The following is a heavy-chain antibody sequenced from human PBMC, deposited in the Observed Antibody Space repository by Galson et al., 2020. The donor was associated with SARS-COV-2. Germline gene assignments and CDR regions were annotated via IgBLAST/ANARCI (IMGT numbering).Heavy chain of an antibody. CDR2: INSDGSST. Sequence: GGSLRLSCATSGFTFSSYWMHWVRQAPGKGLVWVSRINSDGSSTSYADSVKGRFTISRDNAKNTLYLQMNSLRAEDTAVYYCAGGYSYGYSFDYWGQGTLVTVSS. V-gene: IGHV3-74*01. D-gene: IGHD5-18*01. J-gene: IGHJ4*02. CDR1: GFTFSSYW. CDR3: AGGYSYGYSFDY.